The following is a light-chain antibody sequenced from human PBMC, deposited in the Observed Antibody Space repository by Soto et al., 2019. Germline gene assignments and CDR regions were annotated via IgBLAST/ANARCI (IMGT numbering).Light chain of an antibody. CDR1: SSDVGTYNY. CDR3: SSYTSNSAHVV. V-gene: IGLV2-14*01. CDR2: EVS. J-gene: IGLJ2*01. Sequence: QSVLTQPASVSGSPGQSITISCTGASSDVGTYNYVSWYQQHPGKAPKLMIYEVSNRPSGVSNRFSGSKSGNTASLTISGLQAEDEADYYCSSYTSNSAHVVFGGGTKLTVL.